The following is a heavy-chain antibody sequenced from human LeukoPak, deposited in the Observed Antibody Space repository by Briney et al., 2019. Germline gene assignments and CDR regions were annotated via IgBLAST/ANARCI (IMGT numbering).Heavy chain of an antibody. D-gene: IGHD6-13*01. Sequence: GGSLRLSCAASGFTFSSYEMNWVRQAPGRGPEWVSYISDSGTTIYYADSVKGRFTISRDNAKNSLYLQMNSLRVEDMAVYYCAREGIGSSSWLDYWGQGTLVTVSS. CDR1: GFTFSSYE. J-gene: IGHJ4*02. V-gene: IGHV3-48*03. CDR3: AREGIGSSSWLDY. CDR2: ISDSGTTI.